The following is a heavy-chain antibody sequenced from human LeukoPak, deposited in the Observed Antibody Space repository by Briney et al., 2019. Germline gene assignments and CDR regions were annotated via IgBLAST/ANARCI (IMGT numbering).Heavy chain of an antibody. CDR3: AKGEVGYCSSTSCYAHMDV. V-gene: IGHV3-23*01. CDR1: GFTFSSYA. Sequence: GGSLSLPCAASGFTFSSYAMNWVRQAPGKGLEWVSAISGSGGSTYSADSVKGRFTISRDNSKNTLYLQMNSLRAEDTAVYYCAKGEVGYCSSTSCYAHMDVWGKGTTVTVSS. CDR2: ISGSGGST. J-gene: IGHJ6*03. D-gene: IGHD2-2*01.